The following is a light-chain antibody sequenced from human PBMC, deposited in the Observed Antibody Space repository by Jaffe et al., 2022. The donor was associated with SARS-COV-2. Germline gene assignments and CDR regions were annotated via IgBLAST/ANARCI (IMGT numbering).Light chain of an antibody. Sequence: QSALTQPPSASGSPGQSVTISCTGTSSDVGDSDYVSWYQQHPGKAPKLMIYEVTKRPSGVPDRFSGSKSGNTASLTVSGLHTEDEADYYCSSYAGSNNYVAFGGGTKVTVL. CDR2: EVT. V-gene: IGLV2-8*01. J-gene: IGLJ2*01. CDR1: SSDVGDSDY. CDR3: SSYAGSNNYVA.